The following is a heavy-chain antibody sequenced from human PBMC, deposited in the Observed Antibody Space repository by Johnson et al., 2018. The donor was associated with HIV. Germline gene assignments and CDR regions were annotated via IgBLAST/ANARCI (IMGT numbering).Heavy chain of an antibody. CDR2: INSDGSST. V-gene: IGHV3-NL1*01. J-gene: IGHJ3*02. Sequence: QMQLVESGGGVVQPGRSLRLSCAASGFTFSSYAMSWVRQAPWKGLVWVSRINSDGSSTSYADSVKGRFTISRDNSKNTLYLQMNSLRAEDTAVYYCAKVDTAMVNAFDIWGQGTMVTVSS. CDR1: GFTFSSYA. CDR3: AKVDTAMVNAFDI. D-gene: IGHD5-18*01.